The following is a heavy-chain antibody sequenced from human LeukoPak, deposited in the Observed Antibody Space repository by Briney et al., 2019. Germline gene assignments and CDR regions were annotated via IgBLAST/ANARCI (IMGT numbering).Heavy chain of an antibody. Sequence: GGSLRLSCAASGFTFSSYGMHWVRQAPGKGLEWVAVISYDGSNKYYADSVKGRFTISRDNSKNTLCLQMNSLRAEDTAVYYCANSIAVAGTDYWGQGTLVTVSS. J-gene: IGHJ4*02. V-gene: IGHV3-30*18. CDR2: ISYDGSNK. D-gene: IGHD6-19*01. CDR1: GFTFSSYG. CDR3: ANSIAVAGTDY.